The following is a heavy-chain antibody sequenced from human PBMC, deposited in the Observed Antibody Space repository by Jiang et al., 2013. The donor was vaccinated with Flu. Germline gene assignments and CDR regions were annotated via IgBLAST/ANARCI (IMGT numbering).Heavy chain of an antibody. CDR3: ARAVDTAMVIPY. D-gene: IGHD5-18*01. J-gene: IGHJ4*02. CDR1: GFTFSSYS. V-gene: IGHV3-21*01. CDR2: ISSSSSYI. Sequence: GFTFSSYSMNWVRQAPGKGLEWVSSISSSSSYIYYADSVKGRFTISRDNAKNSLYLQMNSLRAEDTAVYYCARAVDTAMVIPYWGQGTLVTVPS.